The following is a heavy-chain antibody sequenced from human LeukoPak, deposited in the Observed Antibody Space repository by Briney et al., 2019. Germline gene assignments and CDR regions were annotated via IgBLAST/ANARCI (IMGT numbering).Heavy chain of an antibody. CDR2: IKQDGSEK. D-gene: IGHD1-26*01. Sequence: RYWMTWVRQAPGKGLEWVANIKQDGSEKYYVDSVKGRFTISRDNARNSLYLQMNSLRAEDTAVYYCARDPYSGAYGDTYYYYMDVWGKGTTVTISS. CDR1: RYW. J-gene: IGHJ6*03. CDR3: ARDPYSGAYGDTYYYYMDV. V-gene: IGHV3-7*01.